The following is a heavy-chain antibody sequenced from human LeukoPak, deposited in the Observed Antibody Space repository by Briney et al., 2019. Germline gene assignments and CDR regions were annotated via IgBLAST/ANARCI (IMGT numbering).Heavy chain of an antibody. J-gene: IGHJ4*02. D-gene: IGHD2/OR15-2a*01. V-gene: IGHV3-15*01. CDR1: GFTFSNAW. CDR3: ARDQNTVAYNYFDY. CDR2: IKSKTDGGTT. Sequence: GGSLRLSCAASGFTFSNAWMSWVRQAPGKGLEWVGRIKSKTDGGTTDYAAPVKGRFTISRDDSKNTLYLQMNSLRAEDTAVYYCARDQNTVAYNYFDYWGQGTLVTVSS.